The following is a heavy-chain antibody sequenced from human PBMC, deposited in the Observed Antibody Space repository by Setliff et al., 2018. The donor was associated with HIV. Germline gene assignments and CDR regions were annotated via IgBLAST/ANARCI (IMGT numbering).Heavy chain of an antibody. D-gene: IGHD6-6*01. CDR1: GYTFSTYG. CDR3: ATRQAPRSCYMDV. V-gene: IGHV1-18*01. CDR2: IRADNGHT. J-gene: IGHJ6*03. Sequence: ASVKVSCKASGYTFSTYGLTWARQAPGQGLEWMGWIRADNGHTDYAQKFQGRFTISRDNSKNTLYLQMDSLRAEDTAVYYCATRQAPRSCYMDVWGKGTTVTVSS.